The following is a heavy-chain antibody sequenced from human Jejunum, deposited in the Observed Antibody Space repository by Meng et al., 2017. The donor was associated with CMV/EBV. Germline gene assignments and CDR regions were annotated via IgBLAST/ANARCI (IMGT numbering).Heavy chain of an antibody. J-gene: IGHJ4*02. CDR2: FGGVGGAT. V-gene: IGHV3-23*01. D-gene: IGHD6-13*01. CDR3: AKDGSRSSSWQRFDS. CDR1: GFNLKDYG. Sequence: SGFNLKDYGMSWVRPAPGRGLEWVAGFGGVGGATFYADSVEGRFSVSRDNSMNALYLEMNSLRAEDTAVYYCAKDGSRSSSWQRFDSWGQGTLVTVSS.